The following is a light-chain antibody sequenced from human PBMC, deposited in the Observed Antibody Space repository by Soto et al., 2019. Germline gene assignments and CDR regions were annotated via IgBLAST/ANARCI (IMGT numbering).Light chain of an antibody. CDR2: LSS. J-gene: IGKJ5*01. CDR3: MQALETPT. V-gene: IGKV2-28*01. CDR1: QSLLHTNGYNY. Sequence: DIVMTQSPLSLPVTPGEPASISCTSSQSLLHTNGYNYVDWYLQKPGQSPQVLVYLSSNRASGVPDRVSGSGSGTDFTLEISRVEAEDVGVYYCMQALETPTFGQGTRLEIK.